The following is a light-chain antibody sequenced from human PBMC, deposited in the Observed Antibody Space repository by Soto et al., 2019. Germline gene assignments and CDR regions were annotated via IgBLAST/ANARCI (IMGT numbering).Light chain of an antibody. Sequence: DIQVTQSPSTLSASVGDRVTITCRASQSISSWLAWYQQKPGKAHKLLIYDASCLESGVPSRFSGSGSGTEFTLTISSLQPDVFATYYCQQYNSYWTFGQGTKVEIK. CDR3: QQYNSYWT. CDR1: QSISSW. V-gene: IGKV1-5*01. CDR2: DAS. J-gene: IGKJ1*01.